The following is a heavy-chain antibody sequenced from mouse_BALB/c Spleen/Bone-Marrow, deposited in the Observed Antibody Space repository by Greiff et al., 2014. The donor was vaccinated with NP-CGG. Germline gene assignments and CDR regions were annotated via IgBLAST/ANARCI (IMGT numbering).Heavy chain of an antibody. CDR2: ILPGSGNT. CDR1: GYTFSSYW. CDR3: TRQWFAC. J-gene: IGHJ3*01. Sequence: QVQLKQSGPELMKPGASVKISCKATGYTFSSYWIEWVKQRPGHGLEWIGEILPGSGNTHYNEKFKGKATFTADTSSNTAYMQLSSLASEDSAVYYCTRQWFACWGQGTLVTVSA. V-gene: IGHV1-9*01.